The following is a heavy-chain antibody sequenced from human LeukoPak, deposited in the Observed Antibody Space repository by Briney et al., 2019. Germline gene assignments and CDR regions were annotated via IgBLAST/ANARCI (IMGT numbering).Heavy chain of an antibody. CDR3: AKDRYSSGWYSY. D-gene: IGHD6-19*01. CDR2: IKEDGNKK. Sequence: GGSLRLSCAASGFTFSRNWMTWVRQAPGKGLEWVANIKEDGNKKNYVDSVKGRFTISRDNAKNSLYLQMNSLRAEDTAVYYCAKDRYSSGWYSYWGQGTLVTVSS. V-gene: IGHV3-7*03. CDR1: GFTFSRNW. J-gene: IGHJ4*02.